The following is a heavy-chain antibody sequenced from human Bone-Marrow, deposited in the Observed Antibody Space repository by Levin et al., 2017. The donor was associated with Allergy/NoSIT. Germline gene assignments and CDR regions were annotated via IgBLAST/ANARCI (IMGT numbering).Heavy chain of an antibody. CDR1: GFTFTTYD. CDR2: LDPNTGNT. D-gene: IGHD5-12*01. V-gene: IGHV1-8*01. Sequence: PVASVKVSCKASGFTFTTYDIYWVRQATGQGLEWMGWLDPNTGNTAFAREFQDRVTMTSDTSINTAYMEVARLTSEDTAVYYCQAWIHGEPSVDYYYGVNFWGQGTTVTVSS. J-gene: IGHJ6*01. CDR3: QAWIHGEPSVDYYYGVNF.